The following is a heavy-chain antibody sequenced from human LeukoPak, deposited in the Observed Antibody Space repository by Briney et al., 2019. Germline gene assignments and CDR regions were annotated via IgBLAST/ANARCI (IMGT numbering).Heavy chain of an antibody. CDR2: IHYDGKI. J-gene: IGHJ4*02. D-gene: IGHD2-21*01. Sequence: GGSLRLSWAASGFSVSGKFMSWVRQAPGKGLEWVSIIHYDGKIRYAGSVGGRFTIYRDDSENTLFLQMNSLRVDDTAVYFCASGDGYLQPYWGQGTLVTVSS. CDR1: GFSVSGKF. V-gene: IGHV3-53*01. CDR3: ASGDGYLQPY.